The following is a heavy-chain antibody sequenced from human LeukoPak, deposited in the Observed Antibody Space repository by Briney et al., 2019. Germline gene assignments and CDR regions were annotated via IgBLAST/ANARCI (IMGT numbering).Heavy chain of an antibody. CDR3: ARIPPQVAHFDY. D-gene: IGHD2-15*01. CDR1: GFSLSTSGMR. V-gene: IGHV2-70*04. CDR2: IDWDDDK. Sequence: SGPALVKPTQTLTLTCTFSGFSLSTSGMRVSWIRQPPGKALDWLARIDWDDDKFYSTSLKTRLTISKDTSKNQVVLTMTNMDPVDTATYYCARIPPQVAHFDYWGQGTLVTVSS. J-gene: IGHJ4*02.